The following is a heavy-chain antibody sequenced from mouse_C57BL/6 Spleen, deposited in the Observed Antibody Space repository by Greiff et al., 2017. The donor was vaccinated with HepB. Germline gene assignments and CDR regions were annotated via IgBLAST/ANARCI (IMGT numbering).Heavy chain of an antibody. V-gene: IGHV1-72*01. D-gene: IGHD1-1*01. CDR1: GYNFTSYW. CDR3: AGITTVVAPNWYFDV. Sequence: QVQLQQPGAELVKPGASVKLSCKASGYNFTSYWMHWVKQRPGRGLEWIGRIDPNSGGTKYNEKFKSKATLTVDKPSSTAYMQLSSLTSEDAAVYYCAGITTVVAPNWYFDVWGTGTTVTVSS. CDR2: IDPNSGGT. J-gene: IGHJ1*03.